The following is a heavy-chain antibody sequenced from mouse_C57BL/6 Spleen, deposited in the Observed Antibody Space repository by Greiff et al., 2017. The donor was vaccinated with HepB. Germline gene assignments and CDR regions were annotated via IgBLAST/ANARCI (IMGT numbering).Heavy chain of an antibody. Sequence: VQLQQPGAELVRPGTSVKLSCKASGYTFTSYWMHWVKQRPGQGLEWIGVIDPSDSYTNYNQKFKGKAILTVDTSSSTAYMQLSSLTSEDSAVYYCARSVTGTGDYFDHWGQDTTLTVSS. D-gene: IGHD4-1*01. CDR3: ARSVTGTGDYFDH. J-gene: IGHJ2*01. CDR1: GYTFTSYW. CDR2: IDPSDSYT. V-gene: IGHV1-59*01.